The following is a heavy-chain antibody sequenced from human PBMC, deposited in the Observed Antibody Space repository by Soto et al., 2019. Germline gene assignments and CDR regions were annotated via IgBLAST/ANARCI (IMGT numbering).Heavy chain of an antibody. CDR1: GYTFTGYY. D-gene: IGHD2-15*01. CDR3: ARSAPDYYYYGMDV. CDR2: INPNSGGT. Sequence: ASVKVSCKASGYTFTGYYMHWVRQAPGQGLEWMGWINPNSGGTNYAQKFQGRVTMTRDTSISTAYMELRRLRSDDTAVYYCARSAPDYYYYGMDVWGQVTTVIVSS. J-gene: IGHJ6*02. V-gene: IGHV1-2*02.